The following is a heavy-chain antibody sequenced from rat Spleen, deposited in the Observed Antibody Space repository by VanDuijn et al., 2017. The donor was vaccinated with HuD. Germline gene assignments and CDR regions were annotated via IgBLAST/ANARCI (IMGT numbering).Heavy chain of an antibody. CDR1: GFSLTSYN. V-gene: IGHV2-30*01. J-gene: IGHJ4*01. Sequence: QVQLKESGPGLVQPSQTLSLTCTVSGFSLTSYNVHWVRQPTGKGLEWMGVIWTGGSTDYNSALKSRLSISRDTSKSQDFLKMNSLKTEDMATYYCARAGYVGVMDAWGQGASVTVSS. CDR2: IWTGGST. CDR3: ARAGYVGVMDA. D-gene: IGHD4-1*01.